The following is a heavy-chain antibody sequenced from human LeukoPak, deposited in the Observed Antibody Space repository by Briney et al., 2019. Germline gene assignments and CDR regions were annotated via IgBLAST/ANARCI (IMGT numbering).Heavy chain of an antibody. CDR1: GYTFTGYY. V-gene: IGHV1-2*02. Sequence: ASVKVSCKASGYTFTGYYMHWVRQAPGEGLEWMGWINPNSGGTNYAQKFQGRVTMTRDTSISTAYMELSGLRSDDTAVYYCARGPHWDPHFDYWGQGTLVTVSS. CDR3: ARGPHWDPHFDY. CDR2: INPNSGGT. J-gene: IGHJ4*02. D-gene: IGHD7-27*01.